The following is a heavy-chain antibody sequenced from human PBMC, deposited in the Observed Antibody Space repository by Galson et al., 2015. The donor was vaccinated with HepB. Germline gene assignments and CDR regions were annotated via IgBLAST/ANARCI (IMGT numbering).Heavy chain of an antibody. CDR1: GGSISSYY. Sequence: SETLSLTCTVSGGSISSYYWSWIRQPPGKRLEWIGYIYYSGSTNYNPSLKSRVTISLDTSNNQFSLELTSVTAADTAIYYCARDRPGSGNYNNSFDYWGQGTLVTVSS. D-gene: IGHD1-26*01. V-gene: IGHV4-59*01. CDR2: IYYSGST. CDR3: ARDRPGSGNYNNSFDY. J-gene: IGHJ4*02.